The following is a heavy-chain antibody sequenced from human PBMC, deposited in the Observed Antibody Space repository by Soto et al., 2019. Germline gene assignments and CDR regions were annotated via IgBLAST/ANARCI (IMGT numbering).Heavy chain of an antibody. D-gene: IGHD3-9*01. Sequence: QVQLVQSGAEVKKPGASVKVSCKAAGYTFTSYGISWVRQAPGQGLEWMGWISAYNGNTNYEQKLQGRVTMTTHTSTRTAYMELRGLRSDDTAVYYCARGRYDILPGYYKESGEYYYYGMDVWGQGTTVTVFS. CDR3: ARGRYDILPGYYKESGEYYYYGMDV. CDR2: ISAYNGNT. J-gene: IGHJ6*02. V-gene: IGHV1-18*01. CDR1: GYTFTSYG.